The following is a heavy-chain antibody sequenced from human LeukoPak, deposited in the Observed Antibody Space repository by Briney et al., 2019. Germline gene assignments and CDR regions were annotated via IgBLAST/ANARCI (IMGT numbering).Heavy chain of an antibody. CDR3: ARVGSGYYAHFDY. CDR1: GGSISSYY. J-gene: IGHJ4*02. D-gene: IGHD3-22*01. V-gene: IGHV4-59*05. CDR2: IYYSGST. Sequence: SETLSLTCTVSGGSISSYYWSWIQQPPGKGLEWIGSIYYSGSTYYNPSLKSRVTISVDTSKNQFSLKLSSVTAADTAVYYCARVGSGYYAHFDYWGQGTLVTVSS.